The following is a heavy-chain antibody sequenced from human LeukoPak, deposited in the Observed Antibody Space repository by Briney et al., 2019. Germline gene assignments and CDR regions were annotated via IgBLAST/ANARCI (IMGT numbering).Heavy chain of an antibody. CDR2: INGRGGRT. CDR3: AKGGIVHPFDY. Sequence: GGSLKLSCEASGFTFSNYAMSWVRQAPGKGLEWVSGINGRGGRTYYADSVEGRFAISRDNSKNTLFLQMNSLRAEDTAVYYCAKGGIVHPFDYWGQGTLVTVSS. V-gene: IGHV3-23*01. CDR1: GFTFSNYA. J-gene: IGHJ4*02. D-gene: IGHD1-26*01.